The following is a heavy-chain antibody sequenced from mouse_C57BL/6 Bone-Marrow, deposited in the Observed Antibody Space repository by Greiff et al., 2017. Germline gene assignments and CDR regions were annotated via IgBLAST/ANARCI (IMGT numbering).Heavy chain of an antibody. Sequence: VQLQQSGPELVKPGASVKISCKASGYTFTDYYMNWVKQSHGKSLEWIGDINPNNGGTSYNQKLKGKATLTVEKSSSTAYMELRSLTSEDSAVYYCARDYYGSSWYFDYWGQGTILTVSS. D-gene: IGHD1-1*01. CDR1: GYTFTDYY. V-gene: IGHV1-26*01. J-gene: IGHJ2*01. CDR2: INPNNGGT. CDR3: ARDYYGSSWYFDY.